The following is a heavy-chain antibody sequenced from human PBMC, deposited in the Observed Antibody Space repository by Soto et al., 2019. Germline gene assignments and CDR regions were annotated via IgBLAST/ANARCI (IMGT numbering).Heavy chain of an antibody. CDR3: ARGGPPTSNWFDP. V-gene: IGHV3-66*01. D-gene: IGHD1-26*01. CDR1: GFTVSNNY. Sequence: EVQLVESGGGLVQPGGSLSLSCAASGFTVSNNYINWVRQAPGKGLEWVSVIYSGGSTYSADSVKGRFTISRDNSKTPLYLQMNSLRAEDTAVYYCARGGPPTSNWFDPWGQGTLVTVSS. CDR2: IYSGGST. J-gene: IGHJ5*02.